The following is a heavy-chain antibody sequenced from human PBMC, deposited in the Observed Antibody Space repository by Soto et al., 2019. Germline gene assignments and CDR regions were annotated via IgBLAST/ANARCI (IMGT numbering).Heavy chain of an antibody. Sequence: QVQLQESGPGLVKPSQTLSLTCIVSGVSISSSGYYWNWIRQHPGKGLEWIGYIYYSGSTYYNPSLKSRLTISVDTSKKQFSLKLTSVTAADTAVYYCARGVGSSFTYDIDVWGQGTTVTVSS. V-gene: IGHV4-31*03. CDR2: IYYSGST. CDR1: GVSISSSGYY. D-gene: IGHD6-6*01. CDR3: ARGVGSSFTYDIDV. J-gene: IGHJ6*02.